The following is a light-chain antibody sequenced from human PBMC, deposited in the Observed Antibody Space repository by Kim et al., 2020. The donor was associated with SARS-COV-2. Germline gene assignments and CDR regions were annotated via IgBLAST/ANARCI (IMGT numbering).Light chain of an antibody. V-gene: IGLV1-44*01. Sequence: QPVLTQPPSASGTPGQTVTISCSGSSSNIGSNTVNWYQQLPGTAPKLLIYSNNHRPSGVPDRFSSSRSGTSASLAISGLQSEDEADYYCAAWDDSLNGHVVFGGGTQLTVL. CDR2: SNN. CDR1: SSNIGSNT. J-gene: IGLJ2*01. CDR3: AAWDDSLNGHVV.